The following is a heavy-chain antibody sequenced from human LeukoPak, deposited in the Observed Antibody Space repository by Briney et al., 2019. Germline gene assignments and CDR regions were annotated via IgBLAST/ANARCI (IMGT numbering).Heavy chain of an antibody. J-gene: IGHJ4*02. V-gene: IGHV4-59*01. CDR3: ARGNGYPHFDY. D-gene: IGHD5-24*01. CDR1: GGSISSYY. CDR2: IYYSGST. Sequence: PSETLSLTCTVSGGSISSYYWSWIRQPPGKGLEWIGYIYYSGSTNYNPSLKSRVTISVDTSKNQYSLKLSSVTAADTAVYFCARGNGYPHFDYWGQGTLVTVSS.